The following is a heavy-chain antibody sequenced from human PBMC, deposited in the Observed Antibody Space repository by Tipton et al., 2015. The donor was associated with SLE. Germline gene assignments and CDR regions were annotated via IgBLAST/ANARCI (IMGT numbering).Heavy chain of an antibody. D-gene: IGHD3-10*01. J-gene: IGHJ6*02. CDR3: ARVRGLVLHGLDV. CDR2: IYYSGST. CDR1: GGSISSSSYY. V-gene: IGHV4-61*01. Sequence: TLSLTCTVSGGSISSSSYYWSWIRQPPGKGLEGIGYIYYSGSTSYNPSLKSRVTMSVDTSKNQFSLKMSSVTAADTAVYYCARVRGLVLHGLDVWGQGTTVTVSS.